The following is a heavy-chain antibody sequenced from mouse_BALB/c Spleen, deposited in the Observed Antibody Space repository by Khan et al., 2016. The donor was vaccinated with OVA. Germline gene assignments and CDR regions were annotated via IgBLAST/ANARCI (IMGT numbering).Heavy chain of an antibody. J-gene: IGHJ3*01. CDR3: VRSFHYGSSTWLAY. V-gene: IGHV1-69*02. CDR1: GYPLTSYW. D-gene: IGHD1-1*01. Sequence: QVQLKQSGAELVKPGAPVKLSCKASGYPLTSYWLHWVKQRPGQGPEWIGEIDPSDRYTNYNQKFEGRATLTVDQSSSTTYMYLSSLTSEDSAVDYCVRSFHYGSSTWLAYWGQGTLVTVSS. CDR2: IDPSDRYT.